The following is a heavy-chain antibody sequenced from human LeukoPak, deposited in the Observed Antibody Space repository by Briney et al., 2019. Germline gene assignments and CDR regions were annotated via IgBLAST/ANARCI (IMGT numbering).Heavy chain of an antibody. Sequence: SETLSLTCTVSGGSISSSSYYWGWIRQPPGKGLEWIGSIYYSGSTYYNPSLKSRVTISVDTSNNQFSLKLSSVTAADTAVYYCARHDIVVVPAAIGAFDIWGQGTMVTVSS. CDR3: ARHDIVVVPAAIGAFDI. J-gene: IGHJ3*02. V-gene: IGHV4-39*01. CDR2: IYYSGST. D-gene: IGHD2-2*01. CDR1: GGSISSSSYY.